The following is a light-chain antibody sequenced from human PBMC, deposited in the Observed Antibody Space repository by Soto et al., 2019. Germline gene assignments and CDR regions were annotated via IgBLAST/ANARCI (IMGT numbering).Light chain of an antibody. Sequence: EIVMTQSPATLSVSPGERATPSCRASQSVSSNLAWYQQKPGQAPRLLIYGASTRATGIPARFSGSGSGTEFTLTISSLQSEDFAVYYCQQYNNWPLYTFGQGNKLEIK. J-gene: IGKJ2*01. CDR3: QQYNNWPLYT. CDR2: GAS. V-gene: IGKV3-15*01. CDR1: QSVSSN.